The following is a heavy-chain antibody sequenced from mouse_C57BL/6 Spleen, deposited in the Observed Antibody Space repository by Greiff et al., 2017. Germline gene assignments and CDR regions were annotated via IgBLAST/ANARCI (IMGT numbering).Heavy chain of an antibody. J-gene: IGHJ4*01. CDR2: IDPAHGNT. Sequence: VQLQQPVAELVRPGASVKLSCTASGFHIQNSYMHWVKQRPEQGLEWIGRIDPAHGNTKYDPKFQGKATLTADTSSNTAYLQISSLPSEDTAIYYCARYTSVIAPYAMDYWGQGTSVTVSS. D-gene: IGHD6-1*01. CDR3: ARYTSVIAPYAMDY. CDR1: GFHIQNSY. V-gene: IGHV14-3*01.